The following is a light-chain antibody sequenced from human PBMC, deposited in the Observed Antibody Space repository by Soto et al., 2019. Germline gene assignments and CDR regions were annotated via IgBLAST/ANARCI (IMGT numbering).Light chain of an antibody. CDR2: ATR. CDR1: STDVGNYNL. Sequence: QSVLTQPASVSGSPGQSITISCTGTSTDVGNYNLVSWYQQHPGKAPKLIIYATRKRPSGVYDRYSGSKSGNTASLTTAGLQAEDEDNYYCCSYAGSITFTFGGGTKLTVL. CDR3: CSYAGSITFT. V-gene: IGLV2-23*02. J-gene: IGLJ2*01.